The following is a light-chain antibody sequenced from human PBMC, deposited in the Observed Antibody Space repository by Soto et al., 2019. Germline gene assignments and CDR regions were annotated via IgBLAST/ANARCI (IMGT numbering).Light chain of an antibody. CDR3: QQYGNSPIT. J-gene: IGKJ1*01. V-gene: IGKV3-20*01. CDR2: GTS. Sequence: EVVLTQSPGTLSLPRGERATLSCRASERIYSAYLGWYQQKPGQAPRLLIYGTSSRATGIPDRFSGSGSGTDFTLTISRLEPEDFAVYYCQQYGNSPITFGQGTKVDIK. CDR1: ERIYSAY.